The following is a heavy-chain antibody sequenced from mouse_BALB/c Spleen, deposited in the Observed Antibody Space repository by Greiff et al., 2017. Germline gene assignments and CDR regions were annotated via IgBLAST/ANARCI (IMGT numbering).Heavy chain of an antibody. CDR1: GFTFSDYG. V-gene: IGHV5-15*02. Sequence: VQLKESGGGLVQPGGSRKLSCAASGFTFSDYGMAWVRQAPGKGPEWVAFISNLAYSIYYADTVTGRFTISRENAKNTLYLEMSSLRSEDTAMYYCARGGSSRYYYAMDYWGQGTSVTVSS. CDR3: ARGGSSRYYYAMDY. CDR2: ISNLAYSI. J-gene: IGHJ4*01. D-gene: IGHD1-1*01.